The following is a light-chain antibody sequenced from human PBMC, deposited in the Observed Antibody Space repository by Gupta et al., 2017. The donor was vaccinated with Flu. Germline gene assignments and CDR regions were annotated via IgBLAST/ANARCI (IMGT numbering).Light chain of an antibody. CDR2: DAS. V-gene: IGKV3-11*01. J-gene: IGKJ4*01. CDR3: QQRSNWPLT. Sequence: VLTRSLATLPLSPGERATLSCRASQSVSSYLAWYQQKPGQAPSLLIYDASNRATGIPARFSGSGSGTGFTLTISSLEPEDFAVYYCQQRSNWPLTFGGGTKVEI. CDR1: QSVSSY.